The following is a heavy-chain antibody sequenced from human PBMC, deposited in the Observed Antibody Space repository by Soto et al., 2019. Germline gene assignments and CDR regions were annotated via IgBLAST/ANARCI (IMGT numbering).Heavy chain of an antibody. Sequence: GGSLRLSCEASGFNFSGYAMSWVRQAPGKGLQWVSSTSSTGFYTYYADSVKGRFTISRANSKNTLFLQMNSLRPDDTAVYFCAKDIGLDDYGDLLDFWGQGTQVTVSS. CDR1: GFNFSGYA. CDR3: AKDIGLDDYGDLLDF. CDR2: TSSTGFYT. V-gene: IGHV3-23*01. D-gene: IGHD4-17*01. J-gene: IGHJ4*02.